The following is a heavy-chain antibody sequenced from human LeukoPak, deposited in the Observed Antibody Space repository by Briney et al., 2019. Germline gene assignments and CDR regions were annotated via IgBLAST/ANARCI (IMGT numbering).Heavy chain of an antibody. J-gene: IGHJ5*02. CDR2: INPNSGGT. CDR3: ARAEYCSSTSCYMFGP. D-gene: IGHD2-2*02. V-gene: IGHV1-2*02. Sequence: GASVKVSCKASGYTFTGYYMHWVRQAPGQGLEWMGWINPNSGGTNYAQKFQGRVTMTRDTSISTAYMELSRLRSDDTAVYYCARAEYCSSTSCYMFGPWGQGTLVPVSS. CDR1: GYTFTGYY.